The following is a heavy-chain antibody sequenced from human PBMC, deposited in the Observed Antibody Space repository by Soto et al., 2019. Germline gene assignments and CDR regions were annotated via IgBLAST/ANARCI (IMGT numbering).Heavy chain of an antibody. Sequence: SETLSLTCTVSGGSISSSSYYWGWIRQPPGKGLEWIGEINHSGSTNYNPSLKSRVTISVDTSKNQFSLKLSSVTAADTAVYYCARVLAARIYHFDYWGQGTLVTVSS. CDR1: GGSISSSSYY. J-gene: IGHJ4*02. V-gene: IGHV4-39*07. CDR3: ARVLAARIYHFDY. D-gene: IGHD6-6*01. CDR2: INHSGST.